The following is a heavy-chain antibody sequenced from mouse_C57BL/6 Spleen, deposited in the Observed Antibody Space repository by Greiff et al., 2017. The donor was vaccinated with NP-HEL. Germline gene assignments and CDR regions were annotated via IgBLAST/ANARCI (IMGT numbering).Heavy chain of an antibody. CDR2: INPNNGGT. J-gene: IGHJ1*03. D-gene: IGHD2-3*01. V-gene: IGHV1-26*01. CDR1: GYTFTDYY. Sequence: EVQLQQSGPELVKPGASVKISCKASGYTFTDYYMNWVKQSHGKSLEWIGDINPNNGGTSYNQKFKGKATLTVDKSSSTAYMELRSLTSEDSAVYYCASRDGYFDWYFDVWGTGTTVTVSS. CDR3: ASRDGYFDWYFDV.